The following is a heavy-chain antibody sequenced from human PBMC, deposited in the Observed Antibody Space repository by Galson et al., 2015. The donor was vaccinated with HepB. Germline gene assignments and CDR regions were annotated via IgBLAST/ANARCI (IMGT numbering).Heavy chain of an antibody. CDR1: GGSISSSSYY. D-gene: IGHD2-2*01. Sequence: ETLSLTCTVSGGSISSSSYYWGWLRQPPGKGLEWIGSFYYTGNTHYNPSLKSRVTISGDTSKNQFPLKLNSVTAADTAVYYCARHESESKTYAADTWGQGTLVTVSS. CDR3: ARHESESKTYAADT. V-gene: IGHV4-39*01. J-gene: IGHJ5*02. CDR2: FYYTGNT.